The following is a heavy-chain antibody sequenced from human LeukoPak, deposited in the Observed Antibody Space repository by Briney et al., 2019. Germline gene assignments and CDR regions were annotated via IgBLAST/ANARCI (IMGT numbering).Heavy chain of an antibody. D-gene: IGHD4-11*01. CDR3: AKSGGADSKYLYYYYYMDV. V-gene: IGHV3-20*04. J-gene: IGHJ6*03. CDR2: INWNGGGT. Sequence: GGSLRLSCAASGFTFDDYGMSWVRQAPGKGLEWVSGINWNGGGTGYADSVKGRFTISRDNAKNSLYLQMNSLRAEDTAVYYCAKSGGADSKYLYYYYYMDVWGKGTTVTVSS. CDR1: GFTFDDYG.